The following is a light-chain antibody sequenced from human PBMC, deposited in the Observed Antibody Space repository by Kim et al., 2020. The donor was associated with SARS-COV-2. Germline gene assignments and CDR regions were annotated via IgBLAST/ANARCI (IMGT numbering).Light chain of an antibody. CDR1: QDIDNS. CDR3: QQYHDVPFT. Sequence: DIQMTQSPSSLSASVGDRGTITCLASQDIDNSLNWYQQKPGEPPKLLIYEATNLETGVPRRFTASTSVTDFTFTISSLQPEDVATYYCQQYHDVPFTFGGGTKVDIK. V-gene: IGKV1-33*01. J-gene: IGKJ4*01. CDR2: EAT.